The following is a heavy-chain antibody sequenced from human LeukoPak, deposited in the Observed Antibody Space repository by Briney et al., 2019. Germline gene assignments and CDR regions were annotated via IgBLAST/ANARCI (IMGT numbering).Heavy chain of an antibody. Sequence: ASVTDSFLASGYTFTDYHMHWVRQPPGQQLAWLGWINTNSGGTNYAQKFQGRVTMTRETSISTAYMELSRLRPEDTAVYYCASGGYGDYGACDYWGQGTLVTVSS. CDR2: INTNSGGT. D-gene: IGHD4-17*01. J-gene: IGHJ4*02. CDR3: ASGGYGDYGACDY. V-gene: IGHV1-2*02. CDR1: GYTFTDYH.